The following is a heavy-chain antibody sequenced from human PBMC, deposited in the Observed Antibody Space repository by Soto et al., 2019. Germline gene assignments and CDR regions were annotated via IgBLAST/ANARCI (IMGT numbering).Heavy chain of an antibody. D-gene: IGHD5-12*01. CDR3: TRSTQYSASLEFDF. J-gene: IGHJ4*02. CDR2: INPDNGGT. CDR1: GYTFTDYV. Sequence: ASVKFSCKASGYTFTDYVIHWVRQAPGQGLEWMGWINPDNGGTVYAQKFQGRITMARDTPVSTVYMELSGLRSGDTAVYYCTRSTQYSASLEFDFWGQGTLVTVSS. V-gene: IGHV1-2*02.